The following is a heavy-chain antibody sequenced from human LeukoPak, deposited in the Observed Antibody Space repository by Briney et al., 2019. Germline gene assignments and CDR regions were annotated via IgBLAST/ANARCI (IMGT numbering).Heavy chain of an antibody. J-gene: IGHJ6*02. Sequence: GGSLRLSCAASGFTFSSYDMHWVRQATGKGLEWVSAIGTAGDTYYPGSVKGRFTISRENAKNSLYLQMNSLRAGDTAVYYCARVPGIAAAGIGHYYYGMDVWGQGTTVTVSS. D-gene: IGHD6-13*01. CDR3: ARVPGIAAAGIGHYYYGMDV. CDR1: GFTFSSYD. CDR2: IGTAGDT. V-gene: IGHV3-13*01.